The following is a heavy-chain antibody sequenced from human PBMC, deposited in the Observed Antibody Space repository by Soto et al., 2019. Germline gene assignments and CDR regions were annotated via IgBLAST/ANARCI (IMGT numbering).Heavy chain of an antibody. V-gene: IGHV5-51*01. J-gene: IGHJ6*02. Sequence: PGESLKISCKGSEYSFSTYWIAWLRQMPWKGLEWMGIIYPGDSDTRYSPSFQGQVTISADKSLSTAHLQWSSLKASDTAMYYCARAISHYDSWSNKYCYYGLDAWAQGTTVTVSS. D-gene: IGHD3-3*01. CDR3: ARAISHYDSWSNKYCYYGLDA. CDR2: IYPGDSDT. CDR1: EYSFSTYW.